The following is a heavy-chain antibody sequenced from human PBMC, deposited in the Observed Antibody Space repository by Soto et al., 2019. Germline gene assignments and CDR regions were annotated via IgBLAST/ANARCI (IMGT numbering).Heavy chain of an antibody. CDR3: TRRIRHYDFLDF. CDR2: IHYDGST. V-gene: IGHV4-39*01. CDR1: AGSIISNDYY. J-gene: IGHJ4*02. Sequence: QPQLQESGPGLVKPSETLSLTCGVSAGSIISNDYYWDWLRRPPGEGLEWIGTIHYDGSTFYKSSLKTRVTMSVDTSKSQFSLRLTSVTAADAAVYYCTRRIRHYDFLDFWGRGTLVTVSS. D-gene: IGHD3-3*01.